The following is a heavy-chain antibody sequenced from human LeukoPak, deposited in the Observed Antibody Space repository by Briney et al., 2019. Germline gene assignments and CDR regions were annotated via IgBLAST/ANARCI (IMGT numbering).Heavy chain of an antibody. CDR3: TKAPRDNGIDC. Sequence: PGGSLTLSCAASGFTLRRVDFHWVRPAPCKGLEWVASISYDGRYKYYAGSQKGRFTSSRDNSTTTPSLQMNSLTADDTAVYYCTKAPRDNGIDCWGQGTLVTVSS. CDR2: ISYDGRYK. V-gene: IGHV3-30*18. D-gene: IGHD1-26*01. J-gene: IGHJ4*02. CDR1: GFTLRRVD.